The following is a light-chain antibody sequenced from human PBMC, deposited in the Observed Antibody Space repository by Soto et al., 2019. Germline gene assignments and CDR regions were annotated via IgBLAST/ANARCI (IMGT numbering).Light chain of an antibody. J-gene: IGKJ2*01. Sequence: EIVLTQSPGTLSLSPGERATLSCRASQSVSSSYLAWYQQKPGQAPRLLIYGASSRATGIPDRFSGSGTGTDLTLTISRLESEDFSLYYCQQYGSSPQYTFGQGTKLEIK. CDR2: GAS. CDR1: QSVSSSY. CDR3: QQYGSSPQYT. V-gene: IGKV3-20*01.